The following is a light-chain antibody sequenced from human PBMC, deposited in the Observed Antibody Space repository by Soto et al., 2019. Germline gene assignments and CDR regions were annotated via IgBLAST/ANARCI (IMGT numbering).Light chain of an antibody. Sequence: IVMTHSPATGPVATGEIAGVAGMASQSVSRKLAWYQQTRGQAPRHLIYGASTRATGVPARFSGSGSGTEFTLTISNLQSQDFAVYYCQQYNNWPLTFGGGTKVDIK. V-gene: IGKV3-15*01. CDR2: GAS. CDR1: QSVSRK. J-gene: IGKJ4*01. CDR3: QQYNNWPLT.